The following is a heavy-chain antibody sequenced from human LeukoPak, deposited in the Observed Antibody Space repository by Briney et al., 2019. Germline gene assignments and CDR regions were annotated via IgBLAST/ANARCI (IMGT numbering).Heavy chain of an antibody. V-gene: IGHV1-2*02. Sequence: ASVKVSCKASGYTFTGYYMHWARQAPGQGLEWMGWINPNSGGTNYAQKFQGRVTMTRDTSISTAYMELSRLRSDDTAVYYCAREYGIAVAEIDYWGQGTLVTVSS. J-gene: IGHJ4*02. CDR1: GYTFTGYY. CDR3: AREYGIAVAEIDY. D-gene: IGHD6-19*01. CDR2: INPNSGGT.